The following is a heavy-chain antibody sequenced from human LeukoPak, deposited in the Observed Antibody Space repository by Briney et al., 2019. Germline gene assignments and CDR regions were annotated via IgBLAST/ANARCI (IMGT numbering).Heavy chain of an antibody. Sequence: GASVKVSCKASGYTFTSYDINWVRQAPGQGLEWMGRIIPILGIANYAQKFQGRVTITADKSTSTAYMELSSLRSEDTAVYYCARGPFLKKYNWFDPWGQGTLVTVSS. J-gene: IGHJ5*02. D-gene: IGHD3-3*01. CDR3: ARGPFLKKYNWFDP. V-gene: IGHV1-69*04. CDR1: GYTFTSYD. CDR2: IIPILGIA.